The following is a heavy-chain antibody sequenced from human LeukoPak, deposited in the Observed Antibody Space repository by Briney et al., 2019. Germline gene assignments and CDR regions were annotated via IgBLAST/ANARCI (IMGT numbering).Heavy chain of an antibody. CDR2: IRYDGSNK. CDR1: GFTFSSYG. V-gene: IGHV3-30*02. Sequence: PGGSLTLSCAPSGFTFSSYGMHWVRQAPGKGLEWVAFIRYDGSNKYYADSVKGRFTISRDNSKNTLYLQMNSLRAEDTAVYYCAKDVGPGYYFDYWGQGTLVTVSS. CDR3: AKDVGPGYYFDY. J-gene: IGHJ4*02.